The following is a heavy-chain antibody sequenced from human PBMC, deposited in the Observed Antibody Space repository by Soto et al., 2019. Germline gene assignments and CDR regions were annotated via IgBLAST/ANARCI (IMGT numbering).Heavy chain of an antibody. Sequence: PSETLSLTCTVSGGSISSYYWSWIRQPPGKGLEWIGYIYYSGSTNYNPSLKSRVTISVDTSKNQFSLKLSSVTAADTAVYYCARGFYYYGSEPLSGMDVWGQGTTVTVSS. CDR3: ARGFYYYGSEPLSGMDV. J-gene: IGHJ6*02. CDR2: IYYSGST. V-gene: IGHV4-59*01. CDR1: GGSISSYY. D-gene: IGHD3-10*01.